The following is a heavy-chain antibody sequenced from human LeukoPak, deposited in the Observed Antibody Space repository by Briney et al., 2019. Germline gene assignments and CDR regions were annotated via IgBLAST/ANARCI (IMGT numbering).Heavy chain of an antibody. J-gene: IGHJ2*01. V-gene: IGHV3-15*01. D-gene: IGHD6-13*01. Sequence: PGGSLRLSCAASGFTFSNAWMSWVRQAPGKGLEWVGRIRNKPDGGTTDYAAAVKDRFSISRDDSKNTLYLQMNSLKTEDTAVYYCTIERGQQDLLWYFDVWGRGTLVTVSS. CDR3: TIERGQQDLLWYFDV. CDR1: GFTFSNAW. CDR2: IRNKPDGGTT.